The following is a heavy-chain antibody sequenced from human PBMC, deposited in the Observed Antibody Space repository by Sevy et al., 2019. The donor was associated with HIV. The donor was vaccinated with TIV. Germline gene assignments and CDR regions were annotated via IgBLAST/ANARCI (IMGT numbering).Heavy chain of an antibody. J-gene: IGHJ4*02. V-gene: IGHV3-9*01. CDR2: ISRKGDNI. D-gene: IGHD1-1*01. CDR3: TKVRKGASGTGFFDS. CDR1: GFTFNDYG. Sequence: GGSLRLSCAGSGFTFNDYGMDWVRQVPGKGLEWVAGISRKGDNIGYADAVKGGFTISRDDAKNSLYLQMNSLRVDDTAFYHCTKVRKGASGTGFFDSWGQGILVTVSS.